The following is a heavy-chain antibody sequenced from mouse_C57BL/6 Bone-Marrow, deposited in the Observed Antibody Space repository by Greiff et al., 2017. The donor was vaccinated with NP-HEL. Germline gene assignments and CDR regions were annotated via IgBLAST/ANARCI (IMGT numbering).Heavy chain of an antibody. J-gene: IGHJ3*01. CDR3: ANHGYYRAY. CDR1: GYTFTDYY. Sequence: EVQLQESGPVLVKPGASVKMSCKASGYTFTDYYMNWVKQSHGKSLEWIGVINPYNGGTSYNQKFKGKATLTVDKYSSTAYMELNSLTSEDSAVYYCANHGYYRAYGGQGTLVTVSA. CDR2: INPYNGGT. D-gene: IGHD2-3*01. V-gene: IGHV1-19*01.